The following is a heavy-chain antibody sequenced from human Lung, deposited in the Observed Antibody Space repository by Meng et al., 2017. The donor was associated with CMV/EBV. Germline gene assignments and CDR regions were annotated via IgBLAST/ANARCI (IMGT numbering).Heavy chain of an antibody. CDR3: ARDPPPDPGIAVAGFFDP. J-gene: IGHJ5*02. V-gene: IGHV1-2*02. D-gene: IGHD6-19*01. CDR2: INPSGGGT. CDR1: GYTFTGYY. Sequence: ASXXVSXKASGYTFTGYYMHWVRQAPGQGLEWMGWINPSGGGTNYAQKFQGRVTMTRDTSISTAYMELSRLRSDDTAVYYCARDPPPDPGIAVAGFFDPWGQGTXVTVSS.